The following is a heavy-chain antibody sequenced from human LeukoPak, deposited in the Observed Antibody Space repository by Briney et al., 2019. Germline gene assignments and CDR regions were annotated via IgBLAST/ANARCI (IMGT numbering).Heavy chain of an antibody. CDR3: AREGIAAAFDY. V-gene: IGHV3-30-3*01. CDR2: ISYDGSNK. J-gene: IGHJ4*02. CDR1: GFTFSSYA. Sequence: PGGSLRLSCAASGFTFSSYAMHWVRQAPGKGLEWEAVISYDGSNKYYADSVKGRFTISRDNSKNTLYLQMNSLRAEDTAVYYCAREGIAAAFDYWGQGTLVTVSS. D-gene: IGHD6-13*01.